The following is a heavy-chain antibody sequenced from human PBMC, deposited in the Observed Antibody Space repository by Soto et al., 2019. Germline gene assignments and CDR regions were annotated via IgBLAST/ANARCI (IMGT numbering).Heavy chain of an antibody. D-gene: IGHD1-1*01. CDR2: ISHDGSKK. CDR3: AKDWNDANYDYGTDV. CDR1: GFTFSSYG. V-gene: IGHV3-30*18. Sequence: PGGSLRLSCAASGFTFSSYGMHWVRQAPGKGLEWVAFISHDGSKKKFVDSVKGRFTISRDDSGNTLYLQMNSLRADDTAVYYCAKDWNDANYDYGTDVWGQGTTVTVSS. J-gene: IGHJ6*02.